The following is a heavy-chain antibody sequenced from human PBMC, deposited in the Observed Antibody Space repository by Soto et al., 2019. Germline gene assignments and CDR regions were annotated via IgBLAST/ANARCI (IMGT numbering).Heavy chain of an antibody. CDR1: GFTFSDYY. V-gene: IGHV3-11*06. J-gene: IGHJ4*02. CDR3: ARRAADCYGYFELDH. Sequence: QVHLVESGGGWGKPGGSLRLSCAASGFTFSDYYMTWIRQAPGKGLEWVSYISGRSNYTNYADSVKGRFTVSRDNAQNSLYLQMSGRRVDDTAVYFCARRAADCYGYFELDHWGQGTLVTVSS. CDR2: ISGRSNYT. D-gene: IGHD3-16*01.